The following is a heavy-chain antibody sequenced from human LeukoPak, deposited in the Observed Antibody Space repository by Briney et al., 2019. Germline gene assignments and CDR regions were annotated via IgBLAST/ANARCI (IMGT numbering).Heavy chain of an antibody. CDR3: ASVTGITGTTGN. CDR1: GFTFSSYG. V-gene: IGHV3-33*01. D-gene: IGHD1-20*01. Sequence: QPGGSLRLSCAASGFTFSSYGMHWVRQAPGKGLEWVAVIWYDGSNKYYADSVKGRFTISRDNSKNTLYLQMNSLRAEDTAVYYCASVTGITGTTGNWGQGALVTVSS. CDR2: IWYDGSNK. J-gene: IGHJ4*02.